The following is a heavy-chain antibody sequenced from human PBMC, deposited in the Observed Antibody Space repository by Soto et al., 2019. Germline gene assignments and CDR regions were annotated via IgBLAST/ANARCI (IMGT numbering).Heavy chain of an antibody. CDR3: ARGYGSGTNRYFQH. D-gene: IGHD3-10*01. CDR2: IIPIFGTA. CDR1: GGTFSSYA. V-gene: IGHV1-69*13. Sequence: VASVKVSCKASGGTFSSYAISWVRQAPGQGLEWMGGIIPIFGTANYAQKFQGRVTITADESTSTAYMELSSLRSEDTAVYYCARGYGSGTNRYFQHWGQGTLVTVSS. J-gene: IGHJ1*01.